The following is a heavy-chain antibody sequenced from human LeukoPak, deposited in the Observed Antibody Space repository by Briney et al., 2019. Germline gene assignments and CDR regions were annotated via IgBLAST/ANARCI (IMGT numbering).Heavy chain of an antibody. CDR2: IKQDGSEK. J-gene: IGHJ4*02. D-gene: IGHD3-22*01. Sequence: GGSLRLSCAASGFTFSSYWMSWVRQAPGKGLEWVANIKQDGSEKYYVDSVKGRSTISRDNAKNSLYLQMNSLRAEDTAVYYCAKGSGYYSEAFDYWGQGTLVTVSS. CDR3: AKGSGYYSEAFDY. V-gene: IGHV3-7*03. CDR1: GFTFSSYW.